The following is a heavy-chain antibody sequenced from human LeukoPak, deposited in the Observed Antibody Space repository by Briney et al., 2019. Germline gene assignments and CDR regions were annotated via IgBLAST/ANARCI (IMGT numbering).Heavy chain of an antibody. CDR1: GGSISSGSYY. D-gene: IGHD4-17*01. CDR2: IYTSGST. Sequence: PSETLSLTCTVSGGSISSGSYYWSWIRQPAGKGLEWIGRIYTSGSTNYNPSLKSRVTISVDTSKNQFSLKLSSVTAADTAVYYCARSPEVSRFDYGDYEYFDYWGQGTLVTVSS. V-gene: IGHV4-61*02. CDR3: ARSPEVSRFDYGDYEYFDY. J-gene: IGHJ4*02.